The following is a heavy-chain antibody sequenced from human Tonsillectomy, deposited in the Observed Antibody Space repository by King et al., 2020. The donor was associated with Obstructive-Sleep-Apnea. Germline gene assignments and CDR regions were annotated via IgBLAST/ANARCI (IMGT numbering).Heavy chain of an antibody. D-gene: IGHD2-21*02. J-gene: IGHJ1*01. CDR2: IYPGDSDT. V-gene: IGHV5-51*01. Sequence: VQLVESGAEVKKPGDSLKISCKGSGYSFTSYWIGWVRQMPGKGLEWMGIIYPGDSDTRYSPSFEGQVTISADKSFSTAYLQWRSLKASDTAMYYCARLAYCGADCLGYFHQWGQGTLVTVSS. CDR1: GYSFTSYW. CDR3: ARLAYCGADCLGYFHQ.